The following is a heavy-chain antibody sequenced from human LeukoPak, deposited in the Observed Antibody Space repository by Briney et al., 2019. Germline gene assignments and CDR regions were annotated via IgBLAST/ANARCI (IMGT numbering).Heavy chain of an antibody. Sequence: TSETLSLTCAVSGYSISSGYYWGWIRQPPGKGLEWIGSIYHSGGTYYNPSLKSRVTISVDTSKNQFSLKLSSVTAADTAAYYCTRHVSSGSPSYYFDYWGQGTLVPVSS. J-gene: IGHJ4*02. CDR2: IYHSGGT. CDR3: TRHVSSGSPSYYFDY. D-gene: IGHD3-10*01. V-gene: IGHV4-38-2*01. CDR1: GYSISSGYY.